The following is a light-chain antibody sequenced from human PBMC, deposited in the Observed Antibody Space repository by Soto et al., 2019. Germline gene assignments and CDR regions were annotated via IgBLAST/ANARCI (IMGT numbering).Light chain of an antibody. J-gene: IGLJ2*01. V-gene: IGLV2-8*01. CDR3: SSYADTNNLV. Sequence: QSVLTQPPSASGSPGQSVTISCTGTGSDVASYDYVSWYQQHPGKAPKLIIYEVTKRPSGVPDRFSASKSGTTASLTVSGLQAEDEADSYCSSYADTNNLVFGGGTKLTVL. CDR2: EVT. CDR1: GSDVASYDY.